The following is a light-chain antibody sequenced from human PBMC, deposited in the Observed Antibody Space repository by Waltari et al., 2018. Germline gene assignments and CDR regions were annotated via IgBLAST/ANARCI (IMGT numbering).Light chain of an antibody. Sequence: QAGLTQPPSVSKGLRQTATLPCTGNSYNVGEQGVAWLQQHQGHPPKLLSYRNNNRPSGISERFSASRSGHTDSLTITGLQPDDEADYYCSAWDSSLSAWVFGGGTKLTVL. J-gene: IGLJ3*02. CDR3: SAWDSSLSAWV. V-gene: IGLV10-54*04. CDR2: RNN. CDR1: SYNVGEQG.